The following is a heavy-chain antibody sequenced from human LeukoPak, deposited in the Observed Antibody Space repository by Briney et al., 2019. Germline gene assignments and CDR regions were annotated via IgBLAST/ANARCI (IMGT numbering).Heavy chain of an antibody. Sequence: SVKVSCKASGYTFTDYYMHWVRQAPGQGLEWMGWIISNSGGTNYAQKFQGRVTMTRDTSISTAYMELTRLRSDDTAVYYCARDRDCSGGSCYSAEYFQHWGQGTLVTVSS. CDR2: IISNSGGT. V-gene: IGHV1-2*02. J-gene: IGHJ1*01. CDR1: GYTFTDYY. D-gene: IGHD2-15*01. CDR3: ARDRDCSGGSCYSAEYFQH.